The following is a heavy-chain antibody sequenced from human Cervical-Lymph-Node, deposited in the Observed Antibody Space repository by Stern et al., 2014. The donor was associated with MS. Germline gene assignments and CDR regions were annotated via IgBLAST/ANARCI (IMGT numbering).Heavy chain of an antibody. CDR1: GFTFSSYA. V-gene: IGHV3-23*04. Sequence: VQLVESGGGLVQPGGSLRLSCAASGFTFSSYAMSWVRQVPGKGLEWVSGFSGGDGSTYYADSVKGRFTISRDNSKNTLYLQMNSLRAEDTAVYYCAKQPRIAAAATPYFDYWGQGTLVTVSS. CDR2: FSGGDGST. J-gene: IGHJ4*02. CDR3: AKQPRIAAAATPYFDY. D-gene: IGHD6-13*01.